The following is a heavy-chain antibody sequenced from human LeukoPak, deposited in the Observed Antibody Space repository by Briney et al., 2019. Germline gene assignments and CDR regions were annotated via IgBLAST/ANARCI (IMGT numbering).Heavy chain of an antibody. J-gene: IGHJ4*02. D-gene: IGHD3-22*01. CDR2: IKQDGSEK. CDR3: ARAAVYYDSSGYKY. CDR1: GFTFSSYW. V-gene: IGHV3-7*01. Sequence: GGSLRLSCAASGFTFSSYWMSWVRQAPGKGLEWVANIKQDGSEKHYVDSVKGRFTISRDNAKNSLYLQMNSLRAEDTAVYYCARAAVYYDSSGYKYWGQGTLVTVSS.